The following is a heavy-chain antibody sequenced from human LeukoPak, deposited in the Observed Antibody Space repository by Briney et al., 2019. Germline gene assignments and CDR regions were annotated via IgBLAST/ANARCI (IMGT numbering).Heavy chain of an antibody. D-gene: IGHD1-26*01. CDR3: AEGVGATGFDY. J-gene: IGHJ4*02. V-gene: IGHV4-34*01. CDR2: INHSGST. CDR1: GGSFSGYY. Sequence: SETLSLTCAVYGGSFSGYYWSWIRQPPGKGLEWIGEINHSGSTNYNPSLKSRVTISVDTSKSQFSLKLSSVTAADTAVYYCAEGVGATGFDYWGQGTLVTVSS.